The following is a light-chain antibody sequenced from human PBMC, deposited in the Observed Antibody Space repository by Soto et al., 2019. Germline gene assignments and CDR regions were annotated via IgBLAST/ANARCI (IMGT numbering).Light chain of an antibody. J-gene: IGLJ1*01. CDR3: CSYAGSYYV. V-gene: IGLV2-11*01. CDR1: SSDVGGYNY. CDR2: DVS. Sequence: QSVLTQPRSVSGSPGQSVPISCTGTSSDVGGYNYVSWYQPHPGKAPKLMIYDVSKPPSGVPDRFSGSKSGNTASLTLSGLQAEDEADYYCCSYAGSYYVFGTGTKLHVL.